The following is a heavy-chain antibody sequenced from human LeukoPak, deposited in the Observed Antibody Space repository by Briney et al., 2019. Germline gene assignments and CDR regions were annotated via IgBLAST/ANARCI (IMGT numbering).Heavy chain of an antibody. V-gene: IGHV3-30*18. D-gene: IGHD2-21*02. Sequence: QPGRSLRLSCAASGFTFSSYGMHWVRQAPGKGLEWVAVISYDGSNKYYADSVKGRFTISRDNSKNTLYLQMNSLRAEDTAVYYCAKDRVAYCGGDCYQSGYFQHWGQGTLVTVSS. CDR1: GFTFSSYG. CDR3: AKDRVAYCGGDCYQSGYFQH. J-gene: IGHJ1*01. CDR2: ISYDGSNK.